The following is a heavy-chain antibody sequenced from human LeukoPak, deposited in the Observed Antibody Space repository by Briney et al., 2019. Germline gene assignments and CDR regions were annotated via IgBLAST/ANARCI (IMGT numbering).Heavy chain of an antibody. CDR2: IYYSGST. CDR3: ARAVASTHVYYYYYYMDV. CDR1: GGSISSYY. D-gene: IGHD4-23*01. Sequence: PSETLSLTCTVSGGSISSYYWSWIRQPPGKGLEWIGYIYYSGSTNYNPSLKSRVTISVDTSKNQFSLKLSSVTAADTAVYYCARAVASTHVYYYYYYMDVWGKGTTVTVSS. V-gene: IGHV4-59*01. J-gene: IGHJ6*03.